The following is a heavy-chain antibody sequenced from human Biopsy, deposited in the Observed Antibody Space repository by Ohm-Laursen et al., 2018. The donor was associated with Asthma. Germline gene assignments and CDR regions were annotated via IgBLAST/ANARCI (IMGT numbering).Heavy chain of an antibody. J-gene: IGHJ6*02. CDR3: ARGPNYHGSGRAPIGMDV. V-gene: IGHV4-61*01. CDR2: IYNPGSD. CDR1: GGSVSTGSYY. D-gene: IGHD3-10*01. Sequence: GTLSLTCPVSGGSVSTGSYYWSWIRQPPGKGLEWLGYIYNPGSDNYNPSLKSRVTISVDTSKNQFSLRLNSVTAADTAVYYCARGPNYHGSGRAPIGMDVWGQGTTVTVSS.